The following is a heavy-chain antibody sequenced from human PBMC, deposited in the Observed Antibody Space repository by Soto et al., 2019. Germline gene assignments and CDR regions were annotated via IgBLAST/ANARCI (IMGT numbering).Heavy chain of an antibody. CDR3: AIKGSSSWYAVDRDYYYYYGMDV. D-gene: IGHD6-13*01. V-gene: IGHV4-34*01. CDR2: INHSGRT. CDR1: GGSFSGYY. Sequence: QVQLQQWGAGLLKPSEALSLTCAVYGGSFSGYYWSWIRQPPGKGLEWIGEINHSGRTIYNPSLNRRVSISVDTSKNQFFRKLSSVTAADTAVYYCAIKGSSSWYAVDRDYYYYYGMDVWGQGTTVTVSS. J-gene: IGHJ6*02.